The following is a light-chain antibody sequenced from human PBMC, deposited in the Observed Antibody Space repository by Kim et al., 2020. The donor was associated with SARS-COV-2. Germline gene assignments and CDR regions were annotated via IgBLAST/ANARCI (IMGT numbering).Light chain of an antibody. J-gene: IGKJ1*01. CDR2: DTS. CDR1: QTIETW. V-gene: IGKV1-5*01. CDR3: QQYKTSSWT. Sequence: GDRITVTCRASQTIETWLAWYQQKPGKAPKLLIYDTSTLEGGVPSRFRGSGSGTEFDLTISSLQPGDFATYYCQQYKTSSWTFGQGTKV.